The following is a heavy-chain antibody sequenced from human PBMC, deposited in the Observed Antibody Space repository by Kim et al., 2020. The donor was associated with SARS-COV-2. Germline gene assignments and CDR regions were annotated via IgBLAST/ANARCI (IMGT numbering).Heavy chain of an antibody. D-gene: IGHD2-15*01. CDR1: GGLIINFY. Sequence: SETLSLTCTVSGGLIINFYWSWIRQSPGKGLEWIGHIYYTGRTDYNPSLKSRVTLSVDTSKSQFSLKLNSVTAADTAVYYCARGWRYFDFWGQGTLVTVSS. J-gene: IGHJ4*02. CDR3: ARGWRYFDF. CDR2: IYYTGRT. V-gene: IGHV4-59*13.